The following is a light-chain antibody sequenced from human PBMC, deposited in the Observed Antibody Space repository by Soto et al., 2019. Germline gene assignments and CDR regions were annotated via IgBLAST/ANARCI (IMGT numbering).Light chain of an antibody. J-gene: IGKJ3*01. CDR3: MQALQTPPFT. CDR1: QSLLHSNGYNY. Sequence: DIVMTQSPLSLPVTPGEPASISCRSSQSLLHSNGYNYLDWYLQKPGQSPQLLIYLGSNRASGVPDRFSGNGSGTDFTLKISRVEAEDVGVHYCMQALQTPPFTFGPGTKVDVK. CDR2: LGS. V-gene: IGKV2-28*01.